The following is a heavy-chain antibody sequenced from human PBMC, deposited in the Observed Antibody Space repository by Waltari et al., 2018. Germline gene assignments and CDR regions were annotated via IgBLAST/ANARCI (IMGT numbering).Heavy chain of an antibody. V-gene: IGHV4-39*01. CDR3: ATYIGASVGTAAFDV. CDR2: ISYSGAT. J-gene: IGHJ3*01. D-gene: IGHD5-12*01. CDR1: GGSINSSRHY. Sequence: GGSINSSRHYWGWIRPPPGQGLEGIGTISYSGATYSSPSLNSRVTVSRNTPKNQLSLTLGSVTASDTAVYYCATYIGASVGTAAFDVWGQGARVTVSS.